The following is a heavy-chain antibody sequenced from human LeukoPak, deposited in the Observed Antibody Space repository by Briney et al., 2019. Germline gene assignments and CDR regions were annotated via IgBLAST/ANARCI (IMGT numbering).Heavy chain of an antibody. J-gene: IGHJ3*02. V-gene: IGHV4-39*07. CDR1: GVSISSISYN. CDR2: IYYSGRT. Sequence: SETLSLTCTVSGVSISSISYNWGWIRQPPGKGLEWIVSIYYSGRTYYNPSLKSRVTMSVDTSKNQFSLKLSSVTAADTAVYYCAIEAPVAAAIPDAFDIWGQGTMVTVSS. CDR3: AIEAPVAAAIPDAFDI. D-gene: IGHD6-13*01.